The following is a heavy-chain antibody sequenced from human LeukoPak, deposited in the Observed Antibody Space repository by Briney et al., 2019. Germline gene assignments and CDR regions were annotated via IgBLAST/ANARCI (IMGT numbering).Heavy chain of an antibody. Sequence: SETLSLTCTVSGYSISSGYYWGWIRQPPGKGLEWIGSIYHSGSTYYNPSLKSRVTISVDTSKNQFSLKLNSVTPEDTAVYYCARGIAARPDYYYYYMDVWGKGTTVTVSS. CDR2: IYHSGST. V-gene: IGHV4-38-2*02. CDR1: GYSISSGYY. CDR3: ARGIAARPDYYYYYMDV. D-gene: IGHD6-6*01. J-gene: IGHJ6*03.